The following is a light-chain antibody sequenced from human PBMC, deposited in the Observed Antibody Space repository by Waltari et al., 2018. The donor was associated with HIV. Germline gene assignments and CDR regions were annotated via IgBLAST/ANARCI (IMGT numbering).Light chain of an antibody. CDR2: GAS. CDR1: KSLNSTY. CDR3: HQYGSSPRT. Sequence: EIEFTQSPGTLSLSPGERATLAFRASKSLNSTYLAWYQQQPGQTPRLLIYGASSRAIGIRDRFSGSGSGTDFTLTISRLEPGDFAVYYCHQYGSSPRTFGQGTKVDIK. J-gene: IGKJ1*01. V-gene: IGKV3-20*01.